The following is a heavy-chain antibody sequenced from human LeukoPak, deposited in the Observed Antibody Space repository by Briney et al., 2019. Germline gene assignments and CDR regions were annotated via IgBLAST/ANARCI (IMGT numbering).Heavy chain of an antibody. J-gene: IGHJ3*02. CDR2: IYHSGST. CDR3: ARDATMNYYDSSGYSDAFDI. CDR1: GYSISSGYY. Sequence: SETLSLTCTVSGYSISSGYYWGWIRQPPGKGLEWIGSIYHSGSTYYNPSLKSRVTISVDTSKNQFSLKLSSVTAADTAVYYCARDATMNYYDSSGYSDAFDIWGQGTMVTVSS. V-gene: IGHV4-38-2*02. D-gene: IGHD3-22*01.